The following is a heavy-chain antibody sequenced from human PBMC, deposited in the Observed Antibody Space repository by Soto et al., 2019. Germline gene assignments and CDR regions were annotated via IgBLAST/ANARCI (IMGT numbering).Heavy chain of an antibody. CDR2: IYYSGST. Sequence: QVQLQESGPGLVKPSQTLSLTCTVSGGSISSGDYYWSWIRQHPGKGLKWIGYIYYSGSTYYNPSLKSRVSISVGTSKNQFSLKLSSVTAADTAVYYCARVNFGSPTVRHAFEIWGQGTMVTVSS. V-gene: IGHV4-31*03. J-gene: IGHJ3*02. CDR3: ARVNFGSPTVRHAFEI. CDR1: GGSISSGDYY. D-gene: IGHD4-17*01.